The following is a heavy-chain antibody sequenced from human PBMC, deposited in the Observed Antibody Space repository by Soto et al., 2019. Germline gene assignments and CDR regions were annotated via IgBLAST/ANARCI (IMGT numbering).Heavy chain of an antibody. J-gene: IGHJ3*02. CDR3: ARGQHSSGYPWAFDI. CDR2: IIPIFGTA. V-gene: IGHV1-69*13. D-gene: IGHD3-22*01. Sequence: AVRVSFKASGGTFSRYAISWVRQAPGQGLEWMGGIIPIFGTANYAQKFQGRVTITADESTSTAYMELSSLRSEDTAVYYFARGQHSSGYPWAFDIWGQGTMVTVSS. CDR1: GGTFSRYA.